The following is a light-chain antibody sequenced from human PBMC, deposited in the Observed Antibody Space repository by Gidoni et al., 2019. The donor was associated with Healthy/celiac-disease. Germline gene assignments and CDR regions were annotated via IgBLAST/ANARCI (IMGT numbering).Light chain of an antibody. J-gene: IGKJ3*01. CDR3: QQYGSSPF. V-gene: IGKV3-20*01. CDR2: GAS. Sequence: EIVLTQSPGTLSLSPGERATLSCRASQSVSSRYLAWYQQKPGQAPRLLIYGASSRATGIPDFTLTISRLEPEDFAVYYCQQYGSSPFVXPXTKVDIK. CDR1: QSVSSRY.